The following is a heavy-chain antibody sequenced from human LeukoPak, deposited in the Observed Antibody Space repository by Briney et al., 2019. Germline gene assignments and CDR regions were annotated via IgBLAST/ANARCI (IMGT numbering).Heavy chain of an antibody. CDR2: TSFDENKK. CDR3: ARAGKWLPDDLDY. CDR1: GFTFSTFG. D-gene: IGHD3-10*01. Sequence: GGSLRLSCAASGFTFSTFGMHWVRQAPGKGLEWVAFTSFDENKKYYTDSVKGRFTISRDNSKNTLYLQLNSLRTEDTAVYYCARAGKWLPDDLDYWGQGTLVTVSS. J-gene: IGHJ4*02. V-gene: IGHV3-33*08.